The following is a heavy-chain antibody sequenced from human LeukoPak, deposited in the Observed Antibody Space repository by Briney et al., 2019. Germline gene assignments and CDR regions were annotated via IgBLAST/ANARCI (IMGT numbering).Heavy chain of an antibody. D-gene: IGHD6-13*01. CDR1: GFTFDDYA. V-gene: IGHV3-9*01. CDR3: AKDTGAGQQLVRGAFDI. Sequence: GGSLRLSCAASGFTFDDYAMHWVRHAPGKGLEWVSGISWNSGSIGYADSVKGRFTISRDNAKNSLYLQMNSLRAEDTALYYCAKDTGAGQQLVRGAFDIWGQGTMVTVSS. J-gene: IGHJ3*02. CDR2: ISWNSGSI.